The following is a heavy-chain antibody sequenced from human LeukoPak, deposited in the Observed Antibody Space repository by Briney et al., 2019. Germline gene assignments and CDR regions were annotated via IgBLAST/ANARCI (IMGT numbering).Heavy chain of an antibody. CDR2: INHSGST. J-gene: IGHJ5*02. Sequence: SETLCLTCAVYGGSFSGYYWSWIRQPPGKGLEWIGEINHSGSTNYNPSLKSRVTISVDTSKNQFSLKLSSVTAADTAVYYCARGVGYCSGGSCYSYRFDPWGQGTLVTVSS. V-gene: IGHV4-34*01. CDR3: ARGVGYCSGGSCYSYRFDP. CDR1: GGSFSGYY. D-gene: IGHD2-15*01.